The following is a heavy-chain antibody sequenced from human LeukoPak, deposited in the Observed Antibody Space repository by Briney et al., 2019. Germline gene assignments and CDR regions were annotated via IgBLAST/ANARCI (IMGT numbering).Heavy chain of an antibody. CDR3: ARVIVVVMTGGVDY. D-gene: IGHD3-22*01. CDR1: GGSISSSNW. J-gene: IGHJ4*02. Sequence: PSETLSLTCTVSGGSISSSNWWSWVRQPPGKGLEWIGEIYHSGSTNYNPSLKSRVTISVDKSKNQFSLKLSSVTAADTAVYYCARVIVVVMTGGVDYWGQGTLVTVSS. V-gene: IGHV4-4*02. CDR2: IYHSGST.